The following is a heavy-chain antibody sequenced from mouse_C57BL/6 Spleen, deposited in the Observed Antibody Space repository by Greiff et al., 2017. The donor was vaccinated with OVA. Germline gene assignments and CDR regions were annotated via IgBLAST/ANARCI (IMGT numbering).Heavy chain of an antibody. J-gene: IGHJ2*01. V-gene: IGHV1-50*01. CDR2: IDPSDSYT. CDR3: ARCQYYYGRSLDY. Sequence: QVQLQQPGAELVKPGASVKLSCKASGYTFTSYWMQWVKQRPGQGLEWIGEIDPSDSYTNYNQKFKGKATLTVDTSSSTAYMQLSSLTSEDSAVYYGARCQYYYGRSLDYWGQGTTLTVSA. D-gene: IGHD1-1*01. CDR1: GYTFTSYW.